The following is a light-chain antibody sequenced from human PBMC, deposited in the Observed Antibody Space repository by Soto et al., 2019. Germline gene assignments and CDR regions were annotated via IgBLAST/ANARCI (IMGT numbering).Light chain of an antibody. CDR3: QQYGSSRLT. J-gene: IGKJ4*01. CDR1: QSLSSSY. CDR2: GAS. V-gene: IGKV3-20*01. Sequence: EIVLTQSPGTLSLSPGERATLSCRASQSLSSSYLAWYQQKPGQAPRLLIYGASSRATDVPDRFSGSGSGTDFTLTISTLEPEDFAVYYCQQYGSSRLTFGGGTKVEIK.